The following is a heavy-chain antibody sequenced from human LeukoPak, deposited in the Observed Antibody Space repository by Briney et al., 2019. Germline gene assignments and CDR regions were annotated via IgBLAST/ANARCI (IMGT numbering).Heavy chain of an antibody. CDR1: GLTVSTNY. D-gene: IGHD3-3*02. Sequence: GGSLTLSCAASGLTVSTNYMNWVRQAPGKGLEWVSILYSGSDTYYADSVKGRFTISRDNSKNMLFLHMTSLRADDTAVYYCARVGDHFHWYLDLWGRGTLVSVSS. CDR2: LYSGSDT. V-gene: IGHV3-53*01. J-gene: IGHJ2*01. CDR3: ARVGDHFHWYLDL.